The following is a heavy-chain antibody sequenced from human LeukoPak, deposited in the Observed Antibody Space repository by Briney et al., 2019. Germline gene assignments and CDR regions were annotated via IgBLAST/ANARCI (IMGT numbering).Heavy chain of an antibody. Sequence: SETLSLTCTVSGGSISTYFWSWIRQPPGKGLEWIGYVYYSGSTNYNPSLKSRVTISVDTSKNQFSLKLSSVTAADTAVYYCARHDSSGYYLGCWGQGTLVTVSS. CDR1: GGSISTYF. D-gene: IGHD3-22*01. J-gene: IGHJ4*02. V-gene: IGHV4-59*08. CDR2: VYYSGST. CDR3: ARHDSSGYYLGC.